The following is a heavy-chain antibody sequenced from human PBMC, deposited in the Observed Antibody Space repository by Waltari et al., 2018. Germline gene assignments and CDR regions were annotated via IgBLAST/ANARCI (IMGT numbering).Heavy chain of an antibody. CDR1: GFTFSSYA. J-gene: IGHJ3*02. D-gene: IGHD3-3*01. CDR3: ANEELYYTNLPANHRGTNAFDI. Sequence: QVQLVESGGGVVQPGRSLRLSCAASGFTFSSYAMHWVRQAPGKGLEWVAVISYDGSNKYYADSVKGRFTISRDNSKNTLYLQMNSLRAEDTAVYYCANEELYYTNLPANHRGTNAFDIWGQGTMVIVSS. CDR2: ISYDGSNK. V-gene: IGHV3-30-3*02.